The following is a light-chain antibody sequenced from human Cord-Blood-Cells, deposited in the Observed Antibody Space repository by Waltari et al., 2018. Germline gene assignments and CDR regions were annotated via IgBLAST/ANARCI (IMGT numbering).Light chain of an antibody. CDR3: QQSYNTPFT. V-gene: IGKV1-39*01. Sequence: DIQMTQSPSSLSESVGDRATINCRASQSISSDLNWYQQKPGKAPKLLIYAASSLQSGVPARFSGSGSGTDFTLTISSLQSEDFATYYCQQSYNTPFTFGPGTKVDIK. J-gene: IGKJ3*01. CDR1: QSISSD. CDR2: AAS.